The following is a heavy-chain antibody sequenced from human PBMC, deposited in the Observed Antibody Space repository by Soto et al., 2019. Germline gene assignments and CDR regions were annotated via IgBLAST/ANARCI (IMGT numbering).Heavy chain of an antibody. CDR1: GFTVSTNY. CDR2: IYSGGST. J-gene: IGHJ4*02. D-gene: IGHD6-13*01. V-gene: IGHV3-66*01. Sequence: EVQLVESGGGLVQPGGSLRLSCAASGFTVSTNYMSWVRQAPGKGLEWVSVIYSGGSTNYADSVKGRFTISRDNSKNTLDLQMNSLSVEDTAVYYCARDSGSWIDYWGQGTLVTVSS. CDR3: ARDSGSWIDY.